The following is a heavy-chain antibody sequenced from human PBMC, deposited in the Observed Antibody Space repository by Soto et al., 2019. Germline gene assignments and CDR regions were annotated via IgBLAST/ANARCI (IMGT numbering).Heavy chain of an antibody. CDR1: GFSLSTSGMC. Sequence: SCPPLVNPTETFTLTCPFSGFSLSTSGMCVSWIRQPPGKALEWLALIDWDDDKYYSTSLKTRLTISKDTSKKPVATTMNNMDPVATATYYCARISSTGPSGYYYYGMDVGRQ. V-gene: IGHV2-70*01. J-gene: IGHJ6*02. CDR3: ARISSTGPSGYYYYGMDV. CDR2: IDWDDDK.